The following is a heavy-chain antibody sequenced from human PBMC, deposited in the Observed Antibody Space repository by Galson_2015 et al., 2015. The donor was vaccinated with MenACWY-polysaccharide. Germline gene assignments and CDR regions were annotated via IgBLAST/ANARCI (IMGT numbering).Heavy chain of an antibody. D-gene: IGHD4-17*01. CDR2: INSNSGGT. V-gene: IGHV1-2*02. J-gene: IGHJ4*02. CDR3: ARAYVATVTTDYFDY. Sequence: WVRQAPGQGLEWMGWINSNSGGTNYAQKFQGRVTITRDTSISTAYMELSRLRSDDTAVYYCARAYVATVTTDYFDYWGQGTLVTVSS.